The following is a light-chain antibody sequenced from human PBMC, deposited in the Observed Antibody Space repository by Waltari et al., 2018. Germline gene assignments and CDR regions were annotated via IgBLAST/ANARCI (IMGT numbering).Light chain of an antibody. CDR2: WAS. CDR1: QNILYSSNNKNY. CDR3: HQYYSAPFA. V-gene: IGKV4-1*01. Sequence: DIVMTQSPDSLTVSLGERATINCKSSQNILYSSNNKNYLAWYQQNPGQPPKLLIYWASTRESGVPDRFSGSGSGTDFTLTICSLQAEDVAVYYCHQYYSAPFAFGQGTKLEIK. J-gene: IGKJ2*01.